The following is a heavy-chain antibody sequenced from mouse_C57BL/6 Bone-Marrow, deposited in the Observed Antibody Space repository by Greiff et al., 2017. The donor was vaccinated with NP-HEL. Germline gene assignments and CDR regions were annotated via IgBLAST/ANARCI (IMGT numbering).Heavy chain of an antibody. CDR2: IDPENGDT. Sequence: EVQLQQSGAELVRPGASVKLSCTASGFNIKDDYMHWVKQRPEQGLEWIGWIDPENGDTEYALKFQGKATITADTSSNTAYLQLSSLTSEDTAVYYCVYDGYYLAWFAYWGQGTLVTVSA. V-gene: IGHV14-4*01. CDR1: GFNIKDDY. CDR3: VYDGYYLAWFAY. J-gene: IGHJ3*01. D-gene: IGHD2-3*01.